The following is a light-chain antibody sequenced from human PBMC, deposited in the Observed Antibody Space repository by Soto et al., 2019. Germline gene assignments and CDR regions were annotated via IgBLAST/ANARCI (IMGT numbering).Light chain of an antibody. J-gene: IGLJ1*01. CDR1: SSNIGAGYD. V-gene: IGLV1-40*01. Sequence: QSVLPQPPSVSGAPRQRVTISCTGSSSNIGAGYDVHWYQQLPGTAPKLLIYGNSNRPSGVPDRFSGSKSGTSASLAITGLHAEDEADYYCQSYDSSLSGDVFGTGTKLTVL. CDR3: QSYDSSLSGDV. CDR2: GNS.